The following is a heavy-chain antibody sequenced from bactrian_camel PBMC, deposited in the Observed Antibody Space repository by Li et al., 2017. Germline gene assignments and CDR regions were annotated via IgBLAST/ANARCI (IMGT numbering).Heavy chain of an antibody. V-gene: IGHV3S53*01. CDR3: ASRGKADCNTAWVVGDFHY. CDR1: EDIFRDAC. J-gene: IGHJ6*01. CDR2: ISTVGGAA. D-gene: IGHD1*01. Sequence: HVQLVESGGGAAQPGGYLRLSCVASEDIFRDACMGWFRQAVGKEREEVARISTVGGAAHYADSVKGRFTISTDNAQNRVYLQMDSLQPEDTVMYYCASRGKADCNTAWVVGDFHYWGQGTQVTVS.